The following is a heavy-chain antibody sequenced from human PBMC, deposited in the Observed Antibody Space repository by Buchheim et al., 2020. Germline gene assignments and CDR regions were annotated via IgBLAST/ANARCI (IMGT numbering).Heavy chain of an antibody. CDR3: ASALRLHLEAPLDY. CDR1: GFTFSSYW. V-gene: IGHV3-7*02. J-gene: IGHJ4*02. CDR2: IKQDGSEK. Sequence: EVQLVESGGGLVQPGGSLRLSCAASGFTFSSYWMSWVRQAPGKGLEWVANIKQDGSEKYYVDSVKSRFTISRDNAKNSLYLQMNSLRAEDTAVYYCASALRLHLEAPLDYWGQGTL. D-gene: IGHD3-3*01.